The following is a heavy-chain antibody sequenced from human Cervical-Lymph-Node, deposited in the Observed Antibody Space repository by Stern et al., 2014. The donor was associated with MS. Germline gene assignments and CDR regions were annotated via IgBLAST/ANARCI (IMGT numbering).Heavy chain of an antibody. D-gene: IGHD4-17*01. CDR3: ARDYGDYAFDY. V-gene: IGHV5-51*01. J-gene: IGHJ4*02. CDR1: GYSFTANW. Sequence: EVHLVESGAEVKKPGEPLQISCKGSGYSFTANWIPWGRPMHGTGLDRMGITYPGDSDTRYGPSSQVQVSISADKSISTASLQWSSLKASDTAMYYCARDYGDYAFDYWGQGTLVTVSS. CDR2: TYPGDSDT.